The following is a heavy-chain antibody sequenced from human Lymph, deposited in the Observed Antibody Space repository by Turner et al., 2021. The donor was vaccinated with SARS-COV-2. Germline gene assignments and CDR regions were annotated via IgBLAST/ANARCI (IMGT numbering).Heavy chain of an antibody. CDR3: ATDRSSGWPHYYYYTMDV. CDR2: FDPEDGKT. V-gene: IGHV1-24*01. CDR1: GYTLTELS. J-gene: IGHJ6*02. Sequence: QVQLVQSGAEVKKPGASVKVPCKVSGYTLTELSMHWVRQAPGKELEWMGGFDPEDGKTIYAQKFQGRVTMTEDTSTDTAYMELSSLRSEDTAVYYCATDRSSGWPHYYYYTMDVWGQGTTVTVSS. D-gene: IGHD6-19*01.